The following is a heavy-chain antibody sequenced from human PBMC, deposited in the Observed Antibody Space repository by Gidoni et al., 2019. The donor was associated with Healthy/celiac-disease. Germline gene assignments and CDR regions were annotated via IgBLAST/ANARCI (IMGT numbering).Heavy chain of an antibody. D-gene: IGHD6-13*01. V-gene: IGHV3-23*01. CDR3: AKDDGGLDSSSWYLPYYYYGMDV. J-gene: IGHJ6*02. CDR1: GFTFSSYD. CDR2: ISGSGGST. Sequence: EVQLLESGGGLVQPGGSLRLSCAASGFTFSSYDMSWVRPAPGKGLEWVSAISGSGGSTYYADSVKGRFTISRDNSKNTLYLQMNSLRAEDTAVYYCAKDDGGLDSSSWYLPYYYYGMDVWGQGTTVTVSS.